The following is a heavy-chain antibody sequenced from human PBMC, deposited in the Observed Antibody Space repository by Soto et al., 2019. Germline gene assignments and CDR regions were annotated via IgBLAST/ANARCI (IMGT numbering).Heavy chain of an antibody. CDR1: GFTFSNYW. Sequence: ESGGGLVQPGGSLRLSCAASGFTFSNYWMSWVRQAPGKGLEWVANIKQDGSENYYVDSVKGRFTTSRDNTKNSFYLQMNSRRAEDTAVYYGARDHINGWKVDYWGRGTLVTVSS. V-gene: IGHV3-7*01. CDR3: ARDHINGWKVDY. J-gene: IGHJ4*02. CDR2: IKQDGSEN. D-gene: IGHD6-19*01.